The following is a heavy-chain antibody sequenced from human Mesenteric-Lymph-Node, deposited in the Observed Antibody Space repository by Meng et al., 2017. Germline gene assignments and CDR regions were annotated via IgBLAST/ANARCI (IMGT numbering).Heavy chain of an antibody. V-gene: IGHV4-34*01. CDR3: VRSSGWVKTGFDP. CDR1: GGSFSAYY. Sequence: HVELQQWGAGLLKPSETLSLTCAVYGGSFSAYYWGWIRQPPGKGLEWIGSIGHSGFTYYTPSLKSRVTVSIDTSRNQFSLWLTSVTAADTAVYYCVRSSGWVKTGFDPWGQGTLVTVSS. D-gene: IGHD6-19*01. J-gene: IGHJ5*02. CDR2: IGHSGFT.